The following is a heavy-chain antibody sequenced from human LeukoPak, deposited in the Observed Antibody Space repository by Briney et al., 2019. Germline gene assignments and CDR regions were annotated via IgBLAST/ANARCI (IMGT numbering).Heavy chain of an antibody. CDR1: GFTFSSYW. Sequence: GGSLRLSCAASGFTFSSYWMHWVRQAPGKGLEWVSVIYSGGSTDYADSVKGRFTISRDNSKNTLYLQMNSLRAEDTAAYYCAREGYCGGDCFLYWGQGTLVTVSS. CDR3: AREGYCGGDCFLY. V-gene: IGHV3-66*01. CDR2: IYSGGST. J-gene: IGHJ4*02. D-gene: IGHD2-21*02.